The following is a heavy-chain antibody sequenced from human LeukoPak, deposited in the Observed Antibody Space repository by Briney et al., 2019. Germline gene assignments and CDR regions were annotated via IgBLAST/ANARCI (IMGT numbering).Heavy chain of an antibody. D-gene: IGHD5-24*01. CDR2: ISYDGSNK. CDR1: GFTFSNYG. J-gene: IGHJ4*02. Sequence: GRSLRLSCAASGFTFSNYGMRWVRQAPGKGLGWVAFISYDGSNKSYADSVKVRFIISRDNSKNTQYLQMTSLRAEDTAVYYCAKDGGGWRQLSFDYWGQGTLVTVSS. CDR3: AKDGGGWRQLSFDY. V-gene: IGHV3-30*02.